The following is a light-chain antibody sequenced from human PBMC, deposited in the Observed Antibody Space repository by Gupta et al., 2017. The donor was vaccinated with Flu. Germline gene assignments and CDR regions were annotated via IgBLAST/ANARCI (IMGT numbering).Light chain of an antibody. J-gene: IGKJ3*01. CDR1: QSVRSSY. CDR3: QQFGTSPLA. CDR2: GAS. Sequence: EIDLKPSPGNLSLSPGEGATLSCSASQSVRSSYLAWYHQKPGQAPRLLIYGASSRATGSPDRFSGGGSGTDFTLTISRLEPEDFAVYYCQQFGTSPLAFGPGTKVDIK. V-gene: IGKV3-20*01.